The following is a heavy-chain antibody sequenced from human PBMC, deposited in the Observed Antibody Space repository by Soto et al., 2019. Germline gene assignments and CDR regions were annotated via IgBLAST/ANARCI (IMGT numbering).Heavy chain of an antibody. D-gene: IGHD6-13*01. CDR2: ISAYNGNT. V-gene: IGHV1-18*01. J-gene: IGHJ6*02. Sequence: GASVKVSCKASGYTFTSYGISWVRQAPGQGLEWMGWISAYNGNTNYAQKLQGRVTMTTDTSTSTAYMELRSLRSDDTAVYYCARVSSSWYVYYYYGMDVWGQGTTVTSP. CDR3: ARVSSSWYVYYYYGMDV. CDR1: GYTFTSYG.